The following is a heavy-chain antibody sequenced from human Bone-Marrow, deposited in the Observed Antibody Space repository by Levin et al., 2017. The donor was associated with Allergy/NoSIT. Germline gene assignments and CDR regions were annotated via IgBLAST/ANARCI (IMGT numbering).Heavy chain of an antibody. CDR3: ARYPIALVNAYFDY. V-gene: IGHV3-23*01. Sequence: GASVKVSCAASGFTSTTYAMSWVRQAPGKGLQWVSGISGSGDTTYYADSVRGRFTISRDNSKNTLFLQMNSLRAEDTAEYFCARYPIALVNAYFDYWGQGALVTVSS. CDR1: GFTSTTYA. D-gene: IGHD6-19*01. J-gene: IGHJ4*02. CDR2: ISGSGDTT.